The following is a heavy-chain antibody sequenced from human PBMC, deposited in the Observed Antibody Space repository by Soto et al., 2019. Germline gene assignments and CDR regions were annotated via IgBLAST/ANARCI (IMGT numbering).Heavy chain of an antibody. CDR1: GFTFSSYS. V-gene: IGHV3-48*01. CDR3: AKEPVGPDWYFDL. J-gene: IGHJ2*01. CDR2: ISSGIST. Sequence: GGSLRLSCAASGFTFSSYSMNWVRQAPGKGLEWVSYISSGISTHYADSVKGRFTVSRDNSKNTLYLQMNSLRAEDTAVYNCAKEPVGPDWYFDLWGRGTLVTVSS.